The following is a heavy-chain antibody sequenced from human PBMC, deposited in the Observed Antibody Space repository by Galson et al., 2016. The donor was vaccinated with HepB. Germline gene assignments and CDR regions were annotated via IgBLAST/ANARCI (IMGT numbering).Heavy chain of an antibody. V-gene: IGHV3-43*02. CDR3: AKVGLLGFCSSVDCLSY. CDR2: ISGGSDRI. J-gene: IGHJ4*02. Sequence: SLRLSCAASGFNFDDTSMHWFRQAPGKGLEWVSLISGGSDRIYYADSVRGRFTISRDNSKRSLFLQMNSLTIEDTALYYCAKVGLLGFCSSVDCLSYWGPGTRVTVSS. D-gene: IGHD2-2*01. CDR1: GFNFDDTS.